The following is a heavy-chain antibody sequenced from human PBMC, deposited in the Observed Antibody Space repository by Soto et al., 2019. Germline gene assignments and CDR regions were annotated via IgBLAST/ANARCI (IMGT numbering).Heavy chain of an antibody. Sequence: PGGSLRLSCAASGFIFSGSAFHWVRQAPGKGLEWVGRIRSKANSYATSYGASVKGRFTISRDDSKSTTYLQINGLKTDDTAVYYCTRNDGWDTTMLNSLGHWGQGDLVNVSX. D-gene: IGHD5-18*01. J-gene: IGHJ4*02. CDR2: IRSKANSYAT. CDR1: GFIFSGSA. CDR3: TRNDGWDTTMLNSLGH. V-gene: IGHV3-73*01.